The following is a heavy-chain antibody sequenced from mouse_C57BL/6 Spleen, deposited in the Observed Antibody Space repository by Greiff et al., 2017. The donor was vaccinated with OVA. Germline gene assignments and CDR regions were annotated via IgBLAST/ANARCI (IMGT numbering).Heavy chain of an antibody. Sequence: EVQLQQSGPELVKPGASVKMSCKASGYTFTDYNMHWVKQSHGKSLEWIGYINPNNGGTSYNQKFKGKATLTVNKSSSTAYMELRSLTSEESTVYYCGITTEYDAMDYWGQGTSVTVSS. CDR1: GYTFTDYN. J-gene: IGHJ4*01. D-gene: IGHD1-1*01. CDR2: INPNNGGT. CDR3: GITTEYDAMDY. V-gene: IGHV1-22*01.